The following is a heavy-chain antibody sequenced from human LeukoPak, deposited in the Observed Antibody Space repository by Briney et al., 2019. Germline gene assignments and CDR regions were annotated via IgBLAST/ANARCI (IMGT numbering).Heavy chain of an antibody. J-gene: IGHJ4*02. CDR1: GYTFTNSW. CDR2: IYPGDSNI. CDR3: ARRYYYGSGSLYYFDY. V-gene: IGHV5-51*01. D-gene: IGHD3-10*01. Sequence: GESLKISCKASGYTFTNSWIGWVRKMPRKGLEWMGLIYPGDSNIKYSPSFQGQVTISADKSISTAILQWSSLKASDTAMYYCARRYYYGSGSLYYFDYWGQGTLVTVSS.